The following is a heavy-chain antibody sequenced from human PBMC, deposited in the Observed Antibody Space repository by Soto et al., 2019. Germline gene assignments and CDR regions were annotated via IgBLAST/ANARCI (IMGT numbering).Heavy chain of an antibody. D-gene: IGHD6-19*01. Sequence: QLQLQESGPGLVKPSETLSLTCTVSGGSISSSSYYWGWIGQPPGKGLEWIGSIYYSGSTYYNPSLKRRVTISVDTSKNQFSLKLSSVTAAHTAVYYCAKQIAVSGTRYFDYWGQGTLVTVSS. CDR1: GGSISSSSYY. CDR3: AKQIAVSGTRYFDY. V-gene: IGHV4-39*01. J-gene: IGHJ4*02. CDR2: IYYSGST.